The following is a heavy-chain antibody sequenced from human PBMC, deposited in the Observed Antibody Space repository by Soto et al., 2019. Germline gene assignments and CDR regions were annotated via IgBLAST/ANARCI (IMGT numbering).Heavy chain of an antibody. CDR2: IIPIFGTA. J-gene: IGHJ4*02. CDR1: GCTFSSYS. CDR3: AREKYGGNFDY. D-gene: IGHD2-15*01. V-gene: IGHV1-69*13. Sequence: GASVNVSCKSSGCTFSSYSISWVRQAPGQGLECMGGIIPIFGTANYAQKFQGRVTITADESTSTAYMELSSLRSEDTAVYYCAREKYGGNFDYWGQGTLVTVSS.